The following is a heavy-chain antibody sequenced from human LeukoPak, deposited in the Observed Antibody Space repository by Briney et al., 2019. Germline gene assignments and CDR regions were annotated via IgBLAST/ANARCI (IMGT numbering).Heavy chain of an antibody. D-gene: IGHD5-24*01. CDR1: GGSFSNGAFC. Sequence: TETLSLTCTVSGGSFSNGAFCWGWVRQPPGKGLERIGSIFDSGTTFYTLPLTCRATISIDTSNNQFSLKLSSVTAAYTAVYYCARQRDMAFDYWGQGTLVTVSS. CDR3: ARQRDMAFDY. CDR2: IFDSGTT. V-gene: IGHV4-39*01. J-gene: IGHJ4*02.